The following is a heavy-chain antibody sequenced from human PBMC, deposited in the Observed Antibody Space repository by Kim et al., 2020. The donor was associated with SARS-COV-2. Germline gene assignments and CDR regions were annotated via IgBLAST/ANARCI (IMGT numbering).Heavy chain of an antibody. D-gene: IGHD3-10*01. CDR3: AKDYYGSGSYYNVPSYYYGMDV. V-gene: IGHV3-23*01. CDR1: GFTFSSYA. Sequence: GGSLRLSCAASGFTFSSYAMSWVRQAPGKGLEWVSAISGSGGSTYYADSVKGRFTISRDNSKNTLYLQMNSLRAEDTAVYYCAKDYYGSGSYYNVPSYYYGMDVWGQGTTVTVSS. CDR2: ISGSGGST. J-gene: IGHJ6*02.